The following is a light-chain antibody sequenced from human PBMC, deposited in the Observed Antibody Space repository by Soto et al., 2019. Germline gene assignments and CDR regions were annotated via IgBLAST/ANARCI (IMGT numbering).Light chain of an antibody. V-gene: IGKV3-11*01. CDR1: QSVNSY. J-gene: IGKJ4*01. CDR2: GAS. CDR3: QERGSWPLS. Sequence: EIVLTQSPATLSLSPGARATLSCRASQSVNSYLAWYQQQPGQAPRLLIYGASNRATGIPTRFSGSGSGTDFTLTISNLEPDDFAVYYCQERGSWPLSFGGGTKVEIK.